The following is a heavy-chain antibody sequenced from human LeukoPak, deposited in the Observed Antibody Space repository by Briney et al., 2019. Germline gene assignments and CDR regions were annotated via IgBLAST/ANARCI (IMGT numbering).Heavy chain of an antibody. J-gene: IGHJ4*02. CDR2: ISAYNGNT. V-gene: IGHV1-18*01. D-gene: IGHD5-24*01. CDR3: ARPQEEDGYNYNWAFDY. Sequence: AASVKVSCKASGGTFSIYGINWVRQAPGQGLEWMGWISAYNGNTNYAQELQGRVTMTTDTSTTTAYMELRSLRSDDTAVYYCARPQEEDGYNYNWAFDYWGQGTLVTVSS. CDR1: GGTFSIYG.